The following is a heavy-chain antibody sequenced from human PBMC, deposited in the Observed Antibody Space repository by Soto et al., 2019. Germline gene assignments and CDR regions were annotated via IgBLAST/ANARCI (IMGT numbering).Heavy chain of an antibody. Sequence: QVHLVLSGVEVKKPGASVKVSCKASGYSFSTYGISWVRQAPGQGLEWMGWISGLNGNTNYAQNLQGRVTMTTDTSTSTAYMELRSLGFDDTAMYYCARDLFGEDGAGYFDYWGQGTLVTVSS. CDR1: GYSFSTYG. D-gene: IGHD3-10*01. CDR3: ARDLFGEDGAGYFDY. J-gene: IGHJ4*02. CDR2: ISGLNGNT. V-gene: IGHV1-18*01.